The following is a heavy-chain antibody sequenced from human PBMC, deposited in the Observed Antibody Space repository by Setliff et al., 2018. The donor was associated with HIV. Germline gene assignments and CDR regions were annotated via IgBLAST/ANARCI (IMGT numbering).Heavy chain of an antibody. V-gene: IGHV1-3*01. CDR2: FYPGTGGT. Sequence: ASVKVSCKASGYTFTSYAMHWVRQAPGQRPEYMGWFYPGTGGTGYSPRFQGRLTFSRDTSATTAHVEVNSLTSEDTAVYYCARAAPGGGNDYFGYWGQGALVTVSS. J-gene: IGHJ4*02. CDR1: GYTFTSYA. CDR3: ARAAPGGGNDYFGY. D-gene: IGHD3-16*01.